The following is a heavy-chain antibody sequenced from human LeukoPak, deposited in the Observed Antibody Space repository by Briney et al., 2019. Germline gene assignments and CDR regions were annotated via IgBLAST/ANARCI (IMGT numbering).Heavy chain of an antibody. CDR3: ARDPAEKPMIGAFDI. Sequence: PSETLSLTCTVSGGPISSYYWSWIRQPPGKGLEWIGYIYYSGSTNYNPSLKSRVTISVDTSKNQFSLKLSSVTAADTAVYYCARDPAEKPMIGAFDIWGQGTMVTVSS. J-gene: IGHJ3*02. CDR2: IYYSGST. CDR1: GGPISSYY. V-gene: IGHV4-59*01. D-gene: IGHD3-10*02.